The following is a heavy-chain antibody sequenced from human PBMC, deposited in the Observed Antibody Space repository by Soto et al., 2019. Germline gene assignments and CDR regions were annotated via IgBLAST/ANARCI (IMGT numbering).Heavy chain of an antibody. V-gene: IGHV4-34*01. J-gene: IGHJ4*02. D-gene: IGHD2-15*01. Sequence: WRWIRKPPGTGLEWIGEINHSGSTNYNPSLKSRVTISVDTSKNQFSLKLTSVTAAVTAVYYCARDKNTRLFDYRGQGTFVIVSP. CDR3: ARDKNTRLFDY. CDR2: INHSGST.